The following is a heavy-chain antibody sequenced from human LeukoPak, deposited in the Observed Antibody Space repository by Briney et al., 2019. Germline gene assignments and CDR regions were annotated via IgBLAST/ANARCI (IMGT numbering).Heavy chain of an antibody. D-gene: IGHD3-3*01. V-gene: IGHV1-2*06. CDR3: ARDPRITIFGVGTDSDYNWFDP. CDR1: GYTFTGYY. J-gene: IGHJ5*02. Sequence: ASVKVSCKASGYTFTGYYMHWVRQAPGQGLEWMGRINPNSGGTNYAQKFQGRVTMTRDTSISTAYMELSRLRSDDTAVYYCARDPRITIFGVGTDSDYNWFDPWGQGTLVTVSS. CDR2: INPNSGGT.